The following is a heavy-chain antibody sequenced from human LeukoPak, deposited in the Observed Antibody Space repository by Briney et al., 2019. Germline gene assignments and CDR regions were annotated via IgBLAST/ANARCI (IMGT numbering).Heavy chain of an antibody. V-gene: IGHV1-69*05. D-gene: IGHD2-21*01. CDR3: ARRLRLAFDI. J-gene: IGHJ3*02. Sequence: SVKVSCKASGGTFNNYTISWVRQAPGQGLEWMVGIIPIFGTANYAQKFQGKVTMTRDTSTSTVYMELSSLRSEDTAVYYCARRLRLAFDIWGQGTMVTVSS. CDR1: GGTFNNYT. CDR2: IIPIFGTA.